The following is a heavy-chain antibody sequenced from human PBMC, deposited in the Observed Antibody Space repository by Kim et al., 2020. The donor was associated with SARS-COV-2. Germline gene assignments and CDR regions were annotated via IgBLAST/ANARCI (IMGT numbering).Heavy chain of an antibody. J-gene: IGHJ2*01. CDR2: IYSGGST. CDR1: GFTVSSNY. CDR3: ARGYCSGGSCYSYWYFDL. D-gene: IGHD2-15*01. Sequence: GGSLRLSCAASGFTVSSNYMSWVRQAPGKGLEWVSVIYSGGSTYYADSVKGRFTISRDNSKNTLYLQMNSLRAEDTAVYYCARGYCSGGSCYSYWYFDLWGRGTLVTVSP. V-gene: IGHV3-53*01.